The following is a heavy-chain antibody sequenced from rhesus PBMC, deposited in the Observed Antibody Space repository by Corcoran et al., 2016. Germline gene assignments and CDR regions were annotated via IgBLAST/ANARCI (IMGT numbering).Heavy chain of an antibody. CDR3: ARHAPQELEP. CDR1: GGSISSNY. J-gene: IGHJ4*01. CDR2: IYGSGSST. V-gene: IGHV4S11*01. D-gene: IGHD1-1*01. Sequence: QVQLQESGPGLVKPLETLSLPCAVSGGSISSNYWSWIRPAPGKGLEWIGYIYGSGSSTNYNPSLKSRVTLSVDTSKNQLSLKLSSVTAADTAVYYCARHAPQELEPWGQGVLVTVSS.